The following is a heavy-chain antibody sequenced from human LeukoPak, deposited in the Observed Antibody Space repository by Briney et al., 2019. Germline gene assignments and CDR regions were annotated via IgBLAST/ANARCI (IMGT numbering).Heavy chain of an antibody. Sequence: PGGSLRLSCAASGFTFSSYAMSWVRQAPGKGLEWVSAISGSGGSTYYADSVKGRFTISRDNSKNTQYLQMNSLRAEDTAVYYCAKDHYYDSSGYYYGDYWGQGPLVTVSS. CDR3: AKDHYYDSSGYYYGDY. J-gene: IGHJ4*02. D-gene: IGHD3-22*01. CDR1: GFTFSSYA. V-gene: IGHV3-23*01. CDR2: ISGSGGST.